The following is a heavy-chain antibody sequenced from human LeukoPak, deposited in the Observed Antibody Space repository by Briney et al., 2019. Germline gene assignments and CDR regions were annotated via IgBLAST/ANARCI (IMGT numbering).Heavy chain of an antibody. J-gene: IGHJ3*02. CDR2: IRGGGGSA. CDR3: ARDPNGDYIGAFDM. Sequence: GGSLRLSCTASGFTFSAYAMMWVRQAPGKGPEWVSAIRGGGGSAFYADSVKGRFTISRDNSKYTLFLQMSSLRAEDTAVYYCARDPNGDYIGAFDMWGPGTMVTVSS. V-gene: IGHV3-23*01. D-gene: IGHD4-17*01. CDR1: GFTFSAYA.